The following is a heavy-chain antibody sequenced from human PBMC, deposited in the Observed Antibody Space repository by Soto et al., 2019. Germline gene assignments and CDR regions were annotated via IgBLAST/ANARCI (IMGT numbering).Heavy chain of an antibody. CDR2: IGGSGGVT. CDR3: AKHFVNGEIDY. D-gene: IGHD3-10*01. Sequence: EVQLLESGGGLVQPGGSLRLSCVASGFTFSSYAMSWVRQAPGKGLEWVSIIGGSGGVTVYADSVKGRFTISRDNSKNTLYLQMKSLTAEDTAVYYWAKHFVNGEIDYWGQGTLVTVSS. CDR1: GFTFSSYA. J-gene: IGHJ4*02. V-gene: IGHV3-23*01.